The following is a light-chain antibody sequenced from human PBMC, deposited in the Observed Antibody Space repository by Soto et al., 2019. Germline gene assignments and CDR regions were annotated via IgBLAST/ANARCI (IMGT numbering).Light chain of an antibody. Sequence: DIQLTQSPSFLSASVGDRVTITCRASPGISSYLAWYQQKPGKAPKLLIYAASTLQSGVPSRFSGSGSGTEFTLTISSLQPEDFATYYCQQLNSYLSFGQGTKLEIK. V-gene: IGKV1-9*01. CDR3: QQLNSYLS. J-gene: IGKJ2*01. CDR2: AAS. CDR1: PGISSY.